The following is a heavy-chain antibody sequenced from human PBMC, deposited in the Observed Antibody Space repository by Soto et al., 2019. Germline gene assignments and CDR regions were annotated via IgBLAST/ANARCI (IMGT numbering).Heavy chain of an antibody. J-gene: IGHJ4*02. CDR2: IHYSGST. D-gene: IGHD6-6*01. Sequence: PSETLSLTCTVSGGSINRSRYYWGWIRQPPGKGLEWIGSIHYSGSTYYNPSLKSRVTISVDTSKNQFSLKLSSVTAADTAVYYCATHTDLDFEYSSSPFDYWGQGTLVTVSS. CDR1: GGSINRSRYY. CDR3: ATHTDLDFEYSSSPFDY. V-gene: IGHV4-39*01.